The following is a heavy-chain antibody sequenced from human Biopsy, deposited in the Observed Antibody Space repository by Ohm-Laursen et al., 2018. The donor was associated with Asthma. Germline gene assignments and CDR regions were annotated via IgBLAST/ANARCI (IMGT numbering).Heavy chain of an antibody. V-gene: IGHV4-39*01. CDR3: ARHDHRWDTYADF. J-gene: IGHJ4*02. Sequence: SETLSLTCTVSGASITSSAYYWGWIRQPPGKGLEWIGSMYYGETTYYSPSLKSRVTISVDTSKNQFSLIRSFVTAADTAVYYCARHDHRWDTYADFWGQGTLVTVSS. D-gene: IGHD2-2*01. CDR2: MYYGETT. CDR1: GASITSSAYY.